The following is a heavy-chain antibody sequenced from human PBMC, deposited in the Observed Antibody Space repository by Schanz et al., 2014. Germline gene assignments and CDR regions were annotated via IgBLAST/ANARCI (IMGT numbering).Heavy chain of an antibody. J-gene: IGHJ3*02. Sequence: QVQLVQSGAEVKKPGSSMKVSCKASGGTFSTYPINWLRQAPGQGLEWMGRIIPIHGIVNYAQRFQDRVRITADNSTSTAYMELSSLRSDDTAVYYCARGGGTEDVFDIWGQGTIXTVSS. CDR3: ARGGGTEDVFDI. D-gene: IGHD1-1*01. CDR1: GGTFSTYP. V-gene: IGHV1-69*02. CDR2: IIPIHGIV.